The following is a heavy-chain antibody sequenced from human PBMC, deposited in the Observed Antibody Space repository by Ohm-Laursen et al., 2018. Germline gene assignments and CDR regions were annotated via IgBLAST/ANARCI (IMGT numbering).Heavy chain of an antibody. CDR1: GFIFDDYA. CDR3: AKSLRNAFDI. CDR2: ISWNSGSI. J-gene: IGHJ3*02. V-gene: IGHV3-9*01. Sequence: SLRLSCAPPGFIFDDYAMHRVRQAPGKGMAWVSGISWNSGSIGYADSVKGRFTISRDNAKNSLYLQMNSLRAEDTALYYCAKSLRNAFDIWGQGTMVTVSS.